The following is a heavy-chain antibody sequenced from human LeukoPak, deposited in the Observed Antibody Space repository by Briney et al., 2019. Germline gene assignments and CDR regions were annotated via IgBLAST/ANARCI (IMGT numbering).Heavy chain of an antibody. CDR3: ARVPHCSSTSCYIDYYYGMDV. CDR1: GGSISSYY. D-gene: IGHD2-2*02. V-gene: IGHV4-59*01. CDR2: FYYSGST. Sequence: SETLSLTCTVSGGSISSYYWSWIRQPPGKGLEWIGYFYYSGSTNYNPSLKSRVTISVDTSKNQFSLKLSSVTAADTAVYYCARVPHCSSTSCYIDYYYGMDVWGKGTTVTVSS. J-gene: IGHJ6*04.